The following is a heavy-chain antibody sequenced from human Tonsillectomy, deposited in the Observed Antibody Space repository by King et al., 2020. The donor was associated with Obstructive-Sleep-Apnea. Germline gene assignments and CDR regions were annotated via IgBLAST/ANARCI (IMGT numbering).Heavy chain of an antibody. CDR1: GGSFNEYY. Sequence: VQLQQWGAGLLKPSETLSLTCAVFGGSFNEYYWSWIRQPSGKGLECIGEINHSGSTNYNPSLKSRVTISVDTSTNQFSLKLNSVTAADTAVYYCARGSGAAAVNWFDPWGQGTLVTVSS. CDR2: INHSGST. CDR3: ARGSGAAAVNWFDP. V-gene: IGHV4-34*01. D-gene: IGHD6-13*01. J-gene: IGHJ5*02.